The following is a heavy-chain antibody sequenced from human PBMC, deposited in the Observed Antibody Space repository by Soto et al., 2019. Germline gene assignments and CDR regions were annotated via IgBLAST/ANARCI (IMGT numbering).Heavy chain of an antibody. Sequence: GASVKVSCKASGYTFTSYGISWVRQAPGQGLEWMGWISAYNGNTNYAQKLQGRVTMTTDTSTSTAYMELRSLRSDDTAVYYCAREHGIYQLLIGGMDVWGQGTTVTVSS. CDR3: AREHGIYQLLIGGMDV. D-gene: IGHD2-2*01. CDR1: GYTFTSYG. CDR2: ISAYNGNT. V-gene: IGHV1-18*01. J-gene: IGHJ6*02.